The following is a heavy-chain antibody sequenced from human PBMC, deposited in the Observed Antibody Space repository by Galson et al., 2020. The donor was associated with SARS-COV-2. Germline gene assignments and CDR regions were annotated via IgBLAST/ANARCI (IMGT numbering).Heavy chain of an antibody. Sequence: SETLSLTCTVSGGSISSSSYYWGWIRQPPGKGLEWIGSIYYSGSTYYNPSLKSRVTISVDTSKNQFSLKLSSVTAADTAVYYCARVRYSPTSGAFDIWGQGTMVTVSS. CDR1: GGSISSSSYY. J-gene: IGHJ3*02. D-gene: IGHD5-18*01. V-gene: IGHV4-39*07. CDR3: ARVRYSPTSGAFDI. CDR2: IYYSGST.